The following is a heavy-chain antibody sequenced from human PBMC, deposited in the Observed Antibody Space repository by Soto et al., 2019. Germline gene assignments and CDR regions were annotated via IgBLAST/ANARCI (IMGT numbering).Heavy chain of an antibody. Sequence: SETLSLTCTVSGGSMTNFYWTWIRQPPGKGLEWIGYIYYSGSTNYNPSLKSRATMSVDTSKNQFSLKLSSVTAADTAVYYCARGVGSSKFFDYWGQGTLVTVSS. V-gene: IGHV4-59*12. CDR3: ARGVGSSKFFDY. D-gene: IGHD6-6*01. CDR2: IYYSGST. J-gene: IGHJ4*02. CDR1: GGSMTNFY.